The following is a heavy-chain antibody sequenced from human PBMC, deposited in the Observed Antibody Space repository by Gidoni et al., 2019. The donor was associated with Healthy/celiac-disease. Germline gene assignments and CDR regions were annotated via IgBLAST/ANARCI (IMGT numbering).Heavy chain of an antibody. J-gene: IGHJ4*02. CDR1: GGSISSSSYY. CDR3: ARLPYCSGGSCYTPYFDY. CDR2: IYYSGST. D-gene: IGHD2-15*01. Sequence: QLQLQESGPGLVKPSETLSLTCTVSGGSISSSSYYWGWLRQPPGKGLEWIGSIYYSGSTYYNPSLKSRVTISVDTSKNQFSLKLSSVTAADTAVYYCARLPYCSGGSCYTPYFDYWGQGTLVTVSS. V-gene: IGHV4-39*01.